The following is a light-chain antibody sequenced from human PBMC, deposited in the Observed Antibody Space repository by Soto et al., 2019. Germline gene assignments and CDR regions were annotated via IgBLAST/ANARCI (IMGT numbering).Light chain of an antibody. CDR2: DSS. CDR3: QQCTNWPTST. CDR1: QNVRSY. V-gene: IGKV3-11*01. J-gene: IGKJ5*01. Sequence: EIVLTQSPATVSFSPGKRATLSRSATQNVRSYLAWSQQKPGQAPRLLIHDSSSKSTGIPDRFSGSGSGTDFTLTISSQEPEDSAVYYGQQCTNWPTSTVGRGTRLEIK.